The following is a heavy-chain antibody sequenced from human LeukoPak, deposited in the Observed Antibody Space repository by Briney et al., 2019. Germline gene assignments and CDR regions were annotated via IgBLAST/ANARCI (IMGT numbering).Heavy chain of an antibody. CDR1: GFGPGTSSMY. D-gene: IGHD1-26*01. CDR3: ARMFSQGDSGPFDY. CDR2: IDWDDDK. Sequence: SVRTLGNSTETLTVASSVVGFGPGTSSMYGSGFREPRETALEGDARIDWDDDKYYSTYLKTRLTISKDTSKTQVVITMTTTDPVDTATYYGARMFSQGDSGPFDYWGQGTLVTVSS. V-gene: IGHV2-70*11. J-gene: IGHJ4*02.